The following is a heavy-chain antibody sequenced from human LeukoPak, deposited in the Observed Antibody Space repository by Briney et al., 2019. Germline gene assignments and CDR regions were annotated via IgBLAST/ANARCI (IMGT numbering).Heavy chain of an antibody. CDR3: ARVRSSGSYDFQH. J-gene: IGHJ1*01. CDR1: GGSISSGDYY. D-gene: IGHD3-10*01. CDR2: IYYSGST. Sequence: SETLSLTCTVSGGSISSGDYYWSWIRQPPGKGLEWIGYIYYSGSTYYDPSLKSRVTISVDTSKNQFSLKLSSVTAADTAVYYCARVRSSGSYDFQHGGQGTLVTVPS. V-gene: IGHV4-30-4*08.